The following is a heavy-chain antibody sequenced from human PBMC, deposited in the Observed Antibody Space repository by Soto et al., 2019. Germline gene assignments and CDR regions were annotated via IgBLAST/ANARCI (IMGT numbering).Heavy chain of an antibody. D-gene: IGHD3-3*01. J-gene: IGHJ4*02. CDR3: ARTPITIFGVVINDLYFDY. CDR2: IYYSGST. Sequence: QVQLQESGPGLVKPSQTLSLTCTVSGGSISSGDYYWSWIRQPPGKGLEWIGYIYYSGSTYYNPSLKSRVTISVDTSKNQFSLKLSSVTAADTAVYYCARTPITIFGVVINDLYFDYWGQGTLVTVSS. CDR1: GGSISSGDYY. V-gene: IGHV4-30-4*01.